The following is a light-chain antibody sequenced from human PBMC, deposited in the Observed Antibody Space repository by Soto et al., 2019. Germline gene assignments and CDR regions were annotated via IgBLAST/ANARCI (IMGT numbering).Light chain of an antibody. V-gene: IGKV3-11*01. CDR1: QSVSRY. J-gene: IGKJ5*01. CDR3: QQRQHWPPIT. CDR2: DAT. Sequence: EIVLTQSPGTLSLSPGERATLSCRTSQSVSRYLAWYQKKPGQAPRLVIYDATNRATGIPARFGGSGSGTDFTLTISSLEPEDFAVYYCQQRQHWPPITFGQGTRLE.